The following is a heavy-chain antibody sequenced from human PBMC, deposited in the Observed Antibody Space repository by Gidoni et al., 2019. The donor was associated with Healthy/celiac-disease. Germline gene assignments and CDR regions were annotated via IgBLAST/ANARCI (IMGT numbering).Heavy chain of an antibody. CDR3: ARGWYCSSTSCYTQGKDYNWFDP. J-gene: IGHJ5*02. D-gene: IGHD2-2*02. V-gene: IGHV4-34*01. CDR1: GGSFSGYY. Sequence: QVQLQQWGAGLLKPSETLSLTCAVYGGSFSGYYWSWTRQPPGKGLEWIGEINHSGSTNYNPSLKSRVTISVDTSKNQFSLKLSSVTAADTAVYYCARGWYCSSTSCYTQGKDYNWFDPWGQGTLVTVSS. CDR2: INHSGST.